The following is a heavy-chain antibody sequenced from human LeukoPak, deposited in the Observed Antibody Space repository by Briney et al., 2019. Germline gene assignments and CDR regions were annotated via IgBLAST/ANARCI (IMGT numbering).Heavy chain of an antibody. CDR1: GFTFSIYA. CDR2: ISYDGSNK. J-gene: IGHJ4*02. CDR3: ARGGMYNWNYVYYFDY. Sequence: GRSLRLSCAASGFTFSIYAMHWVRQAPGKGLEWVAVISYDGSNKYYADSVKGRFTISRDNSKNTLYLQMNSLRAEDTAVYYCARGGMYNWNYVYYFDYWGQGTLVTVSS. V-gene: IGHV3-30-3*01. D-gene: IGHD1-7*01.